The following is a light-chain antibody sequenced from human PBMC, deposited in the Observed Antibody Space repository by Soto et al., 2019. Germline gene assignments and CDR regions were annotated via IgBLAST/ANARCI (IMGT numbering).Light chain of an antibody. V-gene: IGLV2-8*01. CDR1: SSDVGRFNF. CDR3: SSYTGNRDFYV. CDR2: EVT. Sequence: QSALTQPPSASGSPGQSVTISCTGTSSDVGRFNFVSWYQQHPGKSPRLLIYEVTMRPSGVPYRFSGSKSGNAASLTVSGLQAEDEADYFCSSYTGNRDFYVFGTGTKVTVL. J-gene: IGLJ1*01.